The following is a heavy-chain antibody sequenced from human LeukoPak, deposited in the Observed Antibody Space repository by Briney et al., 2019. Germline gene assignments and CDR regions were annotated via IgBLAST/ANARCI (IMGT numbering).Heavy chain of an antibody. CDR2: ISSSSSYI. V-gene: IGHV3-21*01. CDR3: ARDMLRSGSGYPFDY. CDR1: GFTFSSYS. D-gene: IGHD3-22*01. Sequence: GGSLRLSCAASGFTFSSYSMNWVRQAPGKGLEWVSSISSSSSYIYYADSVKGRFTISRDNAKNSLYLQMNSLRAEDTAVYYCARDMLRSGSGYPFDYWGQGTLVTVSS. J-gene: IGHJ4*02.